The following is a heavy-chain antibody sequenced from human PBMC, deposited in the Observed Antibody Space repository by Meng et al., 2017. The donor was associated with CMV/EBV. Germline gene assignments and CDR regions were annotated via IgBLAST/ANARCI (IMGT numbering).Heavy chain of an antibody. Sequence: GGSLRLSCAASGFTFSCYWMSWVRQAPGKGLEWVANIKQDGSEKYYVDSVKGRFTISRDNAKNSLYLQMNSLRAEDTAVYYCAKRDVPAPPFPYYYGMDVWGQGTTVTVSS. CDR1: GFTFSCYW. J-gene: IGHJ6*02. V-gene: IGHV3-7*01. CDR2: IKQDGSEK. D-gene: IGHD2-2*01. CDR3: AKRDVPAPPFPYYYGMDV.